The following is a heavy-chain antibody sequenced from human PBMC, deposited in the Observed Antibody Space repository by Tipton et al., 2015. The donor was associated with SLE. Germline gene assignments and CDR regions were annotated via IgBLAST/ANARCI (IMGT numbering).Heavy chain of an antibody. CDR1: GYSISSGYY. CDR2: IYYSGST. V-gene: IGHV4-38-2*01. Sequence: TLSLTCAVSGYSISSGYYWGWIRQPPGKGLEWIGYIYYSGSTNYNPSLKSRVTISVDTSKNQFSLKLSSVTAADTAVYYCARGYDSSGWDAFDIWGQGTMVTVSS. J-gene: IGHJ3*02. D-gene: IGHD3-22*01. CDR3: ARGYDSSGWDAFDI.